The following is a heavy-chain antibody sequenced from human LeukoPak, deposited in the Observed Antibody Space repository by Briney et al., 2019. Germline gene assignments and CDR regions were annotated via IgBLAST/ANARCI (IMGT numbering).Heavy chain of an antibody. J-gene: IGHJ6*03. Sequence: PGRSLRLSCAASGFTFSSYAMHWVRQAPGKGLEWVSVISDDGSKKYYADSVKGRFTISRDNAKNSLYLQMNSLRAEDTAVYYCARDSNSSGWFYYYYYYYMDVWGKGTTVTVSS. D-gene: IGHD6-19*01. CDR1: GFTFSSYA. CDR3: ARDSNSSGWFYYYYYYYMDV. V-gene: IGHV3-30*04. CDR2: ISDDGSKK.